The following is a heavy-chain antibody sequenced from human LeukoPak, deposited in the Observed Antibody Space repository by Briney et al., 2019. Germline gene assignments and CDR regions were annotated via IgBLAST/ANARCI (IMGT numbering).Heavy chain of an antibody. Sequence: KPSETLSLTCTVSGGSISSGGYYWSWIRQHPGKGLEWIGYIYYSGSTYYNPSLKSRVTISVDTSKNQFSLKLSSVTAADTAVYYCARVFVELATSAFDIWGQGTMVTVSS. D-gene: IGHD1-26*01. CDR3: ARVFVELATSAFDI. CDR2: IYYSGST. J-gene: IGHJ3*02. V-gene: IGHV4-31*03. CDR1: GGSISSGGYY.